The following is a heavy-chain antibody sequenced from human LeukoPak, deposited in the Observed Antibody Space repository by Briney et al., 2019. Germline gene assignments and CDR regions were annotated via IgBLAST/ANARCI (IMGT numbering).Heavy chain of an antibody. CDR3: ASSPSTYCSSTNCYNDAFDI. Sequence: SETLSLTCTVSGGSISSSYSYWGWIRQPPGKGLEWIGNIYYSGSTYYSPSLKSRVTISVDTSKNQFSLKLSSVTAADTAVYYCASSPSTYCSSTNCYNDAFDIWGQGTMVTVSS. J-gene: IGHJ3*02. D-gene: IGHD2-2*02. CDR1: GGSISSSYSY. CDR2: IYYSGST. V-gene: IGHV4-39*01.